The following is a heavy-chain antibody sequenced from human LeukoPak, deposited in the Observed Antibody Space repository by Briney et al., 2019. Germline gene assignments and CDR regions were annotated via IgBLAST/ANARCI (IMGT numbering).Heavy chain of an antibody. D-gene: IGHD5-24*01. CDR1: GYSFTSYW. V-gene: IGHV5-51*01. Sequence: GESLQISCKGSGYSFTSYWIGWVRQLPGKGLEWMGIIYPGDSDTRYSPSFQGQVTISADKSISTAYLQWSSLKASDTAMYYCARLGRWLQSYPFGAFDIWGQGTMVTVSS. CDR3: ARLGRWLQSYPFGAFDI. CDR2: IYPGDSDT. J-gene: IGHJ3*02.